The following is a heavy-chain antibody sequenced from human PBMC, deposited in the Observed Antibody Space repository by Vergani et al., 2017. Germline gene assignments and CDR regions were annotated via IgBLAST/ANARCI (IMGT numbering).Heavy chain of an antibody. D-gene: IGHD1-1*01. Sequence: EVQLLESGGGLVQPGGSLRLSCAASGFTFSSYSMNWVRQAPGKGLEWVSSISSSSSYIYYADSVKGRFTISRDNAKNSLYLQMNSLRAEDAAVYYCARGLDDDRRRSPDGYWGQGTLVTVSS. CDR2: ISSSSSYI. J-gene: IGHJ4*02. V-gene: IGHV3-21*01. CDR1: GFTFSSYS. CDR3: ARGLDDDRRRSPDGY.